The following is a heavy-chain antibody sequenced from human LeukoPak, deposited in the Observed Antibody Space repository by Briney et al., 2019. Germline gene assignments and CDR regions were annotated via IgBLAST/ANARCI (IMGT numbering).Heavy chain of an antibody. V-gene: IGHV3-30*01. J-gene: IGHJ4*02. D-gene: IGHD2-8*01. CDR1: GFTFSSYA. Sequence: PGGSLRLSYAASGFTFSSYAMHWVRQAPGKGLEWVAVISYDGSNKYYADSVKGRFAISRDNSKNTLYLQMNSLRAEDTAVYYCARRAGVKEYYFDYWGQGTLVTVSS. CDR3: ARRAGVKEYYFDY. CDR2: ISYDGSNK.